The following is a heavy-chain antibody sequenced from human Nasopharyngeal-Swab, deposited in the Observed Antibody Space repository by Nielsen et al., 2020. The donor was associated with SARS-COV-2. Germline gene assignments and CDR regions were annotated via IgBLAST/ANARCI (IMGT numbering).Heavy chain of an antibody. CDR2: ISSSSSTI. CDR1: GFTLSSYS. V-gene: IGHV3-48*02. CDR3: ARDKASTEFYYYGMDV. Sequence: GESLKISCAASGFTLSSYSMNWVRQAPGKGLEWVSYISSSSSTIYYADSVKGRFTISRDNAKNSLYLQMNSLRDEDTAVYYCARDKASTEFYYYGMDVWGQGTTVTVSS. D-gene: IGHD1-14*01. J-gene: IGHJ6*02.